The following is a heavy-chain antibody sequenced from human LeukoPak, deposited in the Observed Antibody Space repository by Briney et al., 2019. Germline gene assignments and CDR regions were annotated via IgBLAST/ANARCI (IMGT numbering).Heavy chain of an antibody. Sequence: GSLRLSCAASGFTFSSYSMNWVRQAPGKGLEWIGSIYYRGSTYYNPSLKSRVTILVDTSKNQFSLRLSSVTAADTAIYYCAREGGICSDGTCYSLNAFDIWGQGTMVTVSS. CDR2: IYYRGST. CDR3: AREGGICSDGTCYSLNAFDI. V-gene: IGHV4-39*07. CDR1: GFTFSSYS. D-gene: IGHD2-15*01. J-gene: IGHJ3*02.